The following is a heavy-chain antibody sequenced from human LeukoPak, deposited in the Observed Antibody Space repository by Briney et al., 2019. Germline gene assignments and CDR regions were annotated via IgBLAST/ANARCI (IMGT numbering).Heavy chain of an antibody. V-gene: IGHV1-2*06. CDR2: INPNSGGT. J-gene: IGHJ3*02. CDR3: AREGPSDAFDI. CDR1: GYTFTGYY. Sequence: ASVKVSCKASGYTFTGYYMHWVRPAPGQGLEWMGRINPNSGGTNYAQKFQGRVTMTRDTSISTAYMELSRLGSDDTAVYYCAREGPSDAFDIWGQGTMVTVSS.